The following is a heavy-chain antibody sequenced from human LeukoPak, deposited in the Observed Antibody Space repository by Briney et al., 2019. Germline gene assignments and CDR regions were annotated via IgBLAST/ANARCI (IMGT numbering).Heavy chain of an antibody. Sequence: ASVKVSCKASGYTFTGYYMHWVRQAPGQGLEWIGWINPNSGGTNYAQKFQGRVTMTRDTSISTAYMELSRLRSDDTAVYYCARDRRYDSSGYSGYWGQGTLVTVSS. D-gene: IGHD3-22*01. CDR3: ARDRRYDSSGYSGY. CDR2: INPNSGGT. CDR1: GYTFTGYY. V-gene: IGHV1-2*02. J-gene: IGHJ4*02.